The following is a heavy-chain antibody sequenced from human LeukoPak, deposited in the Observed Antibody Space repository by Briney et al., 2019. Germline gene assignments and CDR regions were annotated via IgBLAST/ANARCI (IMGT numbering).Heavy chain of an antibody. CDR3: VREEDSSGSYGDHKTGDY. J-gene: IGHJ4*02. CDR2: IYSRGST. CDR1: GGSINGYY. D-gene: IGHD3-10*01. Sequence: SETLSLTCTVSGGSINGYYWSWIRQPAGKGLEWIGRIYSRGSTNYNPSLKSRVTMSVDTSKNQFSLKLSSVTAADTAVYYCVREEDSSGSYGDHKTGDYWGQGTLVTVSS. V-gene: IGHV4-4*07.